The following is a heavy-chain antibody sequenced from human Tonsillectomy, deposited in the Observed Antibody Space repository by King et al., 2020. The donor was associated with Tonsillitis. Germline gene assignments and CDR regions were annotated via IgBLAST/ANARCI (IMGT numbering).Heavy chain of an antibody. V-gene: IGHV1-18*04. CDR2: LSAYSGKP. Sequence: VQLVESGAEVKKPGASVKVSCKASGYTFTSYGINWVRQAPGQGLEWMGGLSAYSGKPNYAQKLQGRVTMTTDTSTNTAYMELRSLRSDDTAVYFCARVSGSTWYQSSDYGGQGTLVTVS. J-gene: IGHJ4*02. CDR1: GYTFTSYG. CDR3: ARVSGSTWYQSSDY. D-gene: IGHD6-13*01.